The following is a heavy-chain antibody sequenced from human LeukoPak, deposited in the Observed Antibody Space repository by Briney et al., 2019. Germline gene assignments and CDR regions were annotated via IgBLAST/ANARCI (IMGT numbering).Heavy chain of an antibody. CDR2: IDPSDSYT. Sequence: GASLQISCQGSGSSFTSYWSSWVRQLPGKGREWMGRIDPSDSYTNYSPSFQGHVTISADKSISTAYLQWSSLKASDTAMYYCRIAVAGTASDYWGQGTLVTVSS. D-gene: IGHD6-19*01. V-gene: IGHV5-10-1*01. CDR3: RIAVAGTASDY. CDR1: GSSFTSYW. J-gene: IGHJ4*02.